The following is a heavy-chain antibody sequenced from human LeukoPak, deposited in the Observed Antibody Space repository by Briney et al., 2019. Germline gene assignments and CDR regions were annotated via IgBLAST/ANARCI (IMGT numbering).Heavy chain of an antibody. V-gene: IGHV3-21*05. CDR3: ARDTTVVVPAAGGCAFDI. J-gene: IGHJ3*02. D-gene: IGHD2-2*01. Sequence: GGSLRLSCAASRITFSMYSMNWVRQAPGKGLEWVSYISSSSIKYYADSVKGRFTISRDNAKNSLYLQMNSLRAEDTAVYYCARDTTVVVPAAGGCAFDIWGQGTMVTVSS. CDR2: ISSSSIK. CDR1: RITFSMYS.